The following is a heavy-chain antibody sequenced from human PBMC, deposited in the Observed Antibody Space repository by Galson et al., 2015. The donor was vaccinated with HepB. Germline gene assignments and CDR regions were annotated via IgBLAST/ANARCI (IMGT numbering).Heavy chain of an antibody. Sequence: SLRLSCAASGFTFSSYAMSWVRQAPGKGLEWVSAISGSGGSTYYADSVKGRFTISRDNSKNTLYLQMNSLSAEDTAVYYCAKDTHYYYYYGMDVWGQGTTVTVSS. J-gene: IGHJ6*02. CDR2: ISGSGGST. CDR3: AKDTHYYYYYGMDV. CDR1: GFTFSSYA. V-gene: IGHV3-23*01.